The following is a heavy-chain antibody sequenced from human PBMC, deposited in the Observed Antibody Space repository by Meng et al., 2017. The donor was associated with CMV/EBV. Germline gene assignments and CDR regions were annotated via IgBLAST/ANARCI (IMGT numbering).Heavy chain of an antibody. V-gene: IGHV3-21*01. J-gene: IGHJ5*02. D-gene: IGHD5-24*01. CDR3: ARDKRFQCWFDP. CDR1: GFTLRSYS. Sequence: GESLKTPRAASGFTLRSYSMNWVRQAPGKGLEWVSSISSSSSYIYYADSVKGRFTLSRDNAKNSLYLQMNSLRAEDTAVYYCARDKRFQCWFDPWGQGTLVTVSS. CDR2: ISSSSSYI.